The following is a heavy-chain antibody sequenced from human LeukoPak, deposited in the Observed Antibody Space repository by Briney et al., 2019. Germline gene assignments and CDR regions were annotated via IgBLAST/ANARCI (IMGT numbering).Heavy chain of an antibody. CDR1: GYSFTSYW. V-gene: IGHV5-51*01. CDR3: ARGVPAATYYYYYYYMDV. D-gene: IGHD2-2*01. CDR2: IYPGDSDT. J-gene: IGHJ6*03. Sequence: GESRKISCKGSGYSFTSYWIGWVRQMPGKGLEWMGIIYPGDSDTRYSPSFQGQVTISADKSISTAYLQWSSLKASDTAMYYCARGVPAATYYYYYYYMDVWGKGATVTVSS.